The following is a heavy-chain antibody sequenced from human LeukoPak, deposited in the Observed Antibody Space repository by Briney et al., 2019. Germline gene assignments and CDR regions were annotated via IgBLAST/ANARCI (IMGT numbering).Heavy chain of an antibody. Sequence: GGSLRLSCAGSGFTFGGYSLNWVRQAPGKGLEWVSSITSSGSSMYYADSVKGRFTISRDNAESSVYLQMNSLRVDDTGLYYCTRDIDDVLTGDDAFDVWGQGTVVTVSS. D-gene: IGHD3-9*01. CDR2: ITSSGSSM. J-gene: IGHJ3*01. CDR3: TRDIDDVLTGDDAFDV. V-gene: IGHV3-21*03. CDR1: GFTFGGYS.